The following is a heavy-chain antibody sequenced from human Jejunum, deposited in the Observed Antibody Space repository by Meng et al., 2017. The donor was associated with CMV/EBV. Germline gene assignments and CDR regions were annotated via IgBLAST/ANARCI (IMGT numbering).Heavy chain of an antibody. Sequence: CAASGCPFSTSAMHWVRQAAGKGLEYVSAISSNGDRTYYTDSVKGRFTISRDNAKNTLYLQMGSLRTEDTAVYYCASWNGHYNGYWGQGTLVTVSS. J-gene: IGHJ4*02. CDR2: ISSNGDRT. D-gene: IGHD3-3*01. V-gene: IGHV3-64*02. CDR1: GCPFSTSA. CDR3: ASWNGHYNGY.